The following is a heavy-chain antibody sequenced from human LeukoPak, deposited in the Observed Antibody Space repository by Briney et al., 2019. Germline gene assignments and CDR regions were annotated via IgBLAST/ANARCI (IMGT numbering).Heavy chain of an antibody. V-gene: IGHV4-61*05. Sequence: SETLSLTCTVSGGSISGSNDYWAWIRQPPGKGLEWIGYIYYSGSTNYNPSLKSRVTISVDTSKNQFSLKLSSVTAADTAVYYCARVDPDSSSTLEVFDYWGQGTLVTVSS. D-gene: IGHD6-6*01. J-gene: IGHJ4*02. CDR1: GGSISGSNDY. CDR3: ARVDPDSSSTLEVFDY. CDR2: IYYSGST.